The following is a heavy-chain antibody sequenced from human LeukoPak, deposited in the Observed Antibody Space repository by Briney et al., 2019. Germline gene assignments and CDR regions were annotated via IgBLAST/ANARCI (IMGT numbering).Heavy chain of an antibody. V-gene: IGHV1-69*13. CDR3: ARFSLSPPDYFDY. CDR1: GGTLSTYA. Sequence: SVKVSCKASGGTLSTYAINWVRQAPGQGLEWMGGIIPIFGTAKYAQKFQGRVTIAADESTSTAYIELSSLRSEDTAVYYCARFSLSPPDYFDYWGQGTLVTVSS. D-gene: IGHD3-16*01. CDR2: IIPIFGTA. J-gene: IGHJ4*02.